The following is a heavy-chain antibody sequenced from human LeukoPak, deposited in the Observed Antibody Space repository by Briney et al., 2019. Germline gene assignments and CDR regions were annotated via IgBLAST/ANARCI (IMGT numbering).Heavy chain of an antibody. CDR3: ARGAPIWFGELLLPDY. V-gene: IGHV3-30*19. J-gene: IGHJ4*02. CDR1: GFMFTHHG. CDR2: ISYDGSNK. D-gene: IGHD3-10*01. Sequence: PGESLRLSCAASGFMFTHHGMHWVRQAPGKGLEWVAVISYDGSNKYYADSVKGRFTISRDNSKNTLYLQMNSLRAEDTAVYYCARGAPIWFGELLLPDYWGQGTLVTVSS.